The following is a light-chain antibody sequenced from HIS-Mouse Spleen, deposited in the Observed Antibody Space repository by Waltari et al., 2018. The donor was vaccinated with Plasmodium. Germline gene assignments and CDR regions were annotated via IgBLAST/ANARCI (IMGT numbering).Light chain of an antibody. Sequence: SYELTQPPSVSVSPGQTARITCPGDALPKKYAYWYQQNAGQGPVLVIYEDSKRPSGNPERLSGSSSGTIATLTISGAQVEDEADYYCYSTDSSGNHRVFGGGTKLTVL. V-gene: IGLV3-10*01. CDR2: EDS. J-gene: IGLJ3*02. CDR3: YSTDSSGNHRV. CDR1: ALPKKY.